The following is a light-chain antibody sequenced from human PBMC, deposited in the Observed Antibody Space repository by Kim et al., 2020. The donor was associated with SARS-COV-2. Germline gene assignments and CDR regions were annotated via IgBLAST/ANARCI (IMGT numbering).Light chain of an antibody. CDR2: RNN. J-gene: IGLJ1*01. Sequence: RVTMSCSGSRSNVGSNYVYWYQQLPGTAPKLLIYRNNQRPSGVPDRFSGSKSGTSASLAISGLRSEDEADYYCAAWDDSLSGRYVFGTGTKVTVL. V-gene: IGLV1-47*01. CDR3: AAWDDSLSGRYV. CDR1: RSNVGSNY.